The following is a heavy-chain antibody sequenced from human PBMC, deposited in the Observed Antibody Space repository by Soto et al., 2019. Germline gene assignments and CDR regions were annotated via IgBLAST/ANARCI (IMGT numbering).Heavy chain of an antibody. V-gene: IGHV1-69*06. CDR3: ARHPQKWELIHAFDI. CDR2: IIPIFGTV. CDR1: GGTFSSYA. D-gene: IGHD1-26*01. Sequence: ASVKVSCKASGGTFSSYAISWVRQAPGQGLEWMGGIIPIFGTVNYAQKFQGRVTITADKSTSTAYMELSSLGCEEKAVYYCARHPQKWELIHAFDIWGQGTMVTVSS. J-gene: IGHJ3*02.